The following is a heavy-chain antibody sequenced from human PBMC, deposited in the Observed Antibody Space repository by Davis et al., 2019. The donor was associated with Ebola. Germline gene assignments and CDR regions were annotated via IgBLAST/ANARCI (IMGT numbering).Heavy chain of an antibody. CDR3: TRTNTAMITYYDMDV. Sequence: MPSETLSLTCTVSGGSISSRSYYWGWIRQPPGKGLEWIGSVYYSGSTHYNPSLKSRVTISVDTTKNQFSLKLNSVTAADTAVYYCTRTNTAMITYYDMDVWGQGTTVTVSS. V-gene: IGHV4-39*01. CDR2: VYYSGST. J-gene: IGHJ6*02. D-gene: IGHD3-16*01. CDR1: GGSISSRSYY.